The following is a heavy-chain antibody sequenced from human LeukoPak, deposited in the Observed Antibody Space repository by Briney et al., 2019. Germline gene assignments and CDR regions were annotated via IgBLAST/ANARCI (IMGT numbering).Heavy chain of an antibody. CDR3: AKYGSSGWVIDY. Sequence: PSETLSLTCTVSSGSIGINYWTSIRQPPGKGLEYIGYIYYTGGTNYNPSLRSRVTMSVDTSKNQFSLKLSSVTAADTAVYFCAKYGSSGWVIDYWGQGTLVTVSS. CDR2: IYYTGGT. D-gene: IGHD6-19*01. CDR1: SGSIGINY. J-gene: IGHJ4*02. V-gene: IGHV4-59*08.